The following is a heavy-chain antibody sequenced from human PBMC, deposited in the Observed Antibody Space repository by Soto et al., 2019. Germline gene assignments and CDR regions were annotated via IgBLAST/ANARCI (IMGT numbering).Heavy chain of an antibody. Sequence: VQLGESGGGLVKPGGSLRLSCAASGFTFSSYSMNWVRQAPGKGLEWVSSISSSSSYIYYADSVKGRFTISRDNAKNSLYLQMNSLRAEDTAVYYCARVGGQLVPGFDYWGQGTLVTVSS. CDR1: GFTFSSYS. J-gene: IGHJ4*02. D-gene: IGHD6-6*01. V-gene: IGHV3-21*01. CDR2: ISSSSSYI. CDR3: ARVGGQLVPGFDY.